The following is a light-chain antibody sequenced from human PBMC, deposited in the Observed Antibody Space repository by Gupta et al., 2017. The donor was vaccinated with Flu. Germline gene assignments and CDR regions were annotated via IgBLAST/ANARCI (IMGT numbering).Light chain of an antibody. J-gene: IGKJ1*01. V-gene: IGKV3-15*01. CDR2: SAS. Sequence: EIVMTQSPANLSVSPGERATLSCRASQRVRSNLTWYQQKPGQAPRLLIPSASTRATGFPARFSGRGSGTEFTLTISSLQSGDFAGYYCQQYNNWPPSFGQGTKVVIK. CDR3: QQYNNWPPS. CDR1: QRVRSN.